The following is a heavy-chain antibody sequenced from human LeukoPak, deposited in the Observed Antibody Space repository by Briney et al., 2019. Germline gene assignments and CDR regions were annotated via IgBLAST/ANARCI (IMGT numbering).Heavy chain of an antibody. J-gene: IGHJ5*02. CDR1: GFTVSSNY. Sequence: GGSLRLSCAASGFTVSSNYMSWVRQAPGKGLEWVSVIYSGGSTYYADSVKGRFTISRDNSKNTLYLQMNSLRAEDTAVYYCARLDYYDFWSGQFQVNWFDPWGQGTLVTVSS. V-gene: IGHV3-53*01. CDR3: ARLDYYDFWSGQFQVNWFDP. CDR2: IYSGGST. D-gene: IGHD3-3*01.